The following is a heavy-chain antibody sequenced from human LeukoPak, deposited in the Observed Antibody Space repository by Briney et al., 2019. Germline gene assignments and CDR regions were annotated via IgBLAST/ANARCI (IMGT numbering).Heavy chain of an antibody. CDR3: AKMRIVVVPPFDY. CDR2: ISGSGGST. V-gene: IGHV3-23*01. Sequence: GGSLRLSCTASGFTFSSYAMTWVRQAPGKGLEWVSGISGSGGSTYYADSVKGRFTISRDNSKNTLYLQMNSLRAEDTAVYYCAKMRIVVVPPFDYWGQGTLVTVSS. D-gene: IGHD2-21*01. CDR1: GFTFSSYA. J-gene: IGHJ4*02.